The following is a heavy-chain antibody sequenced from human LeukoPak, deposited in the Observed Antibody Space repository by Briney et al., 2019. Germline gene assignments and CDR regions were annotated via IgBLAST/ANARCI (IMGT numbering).Heavy chain of an antibody. Sequence: SETLSLTCAVYGGSFSGYYWSWIRQPPGKGLEWIGEINHSGSTNYNPSLKSRVTISVDTSKNQFPLKLSSVTAADTAVYYCARFVRNCSSTSCLIWGQGTMVTVSS. V-gene: IGHV4-34*01. CDR3: ARFVRNCSSTSCLI. J-gene: IGHJ3*02. CDR1: GGSFSGYY. D-gene: IGHD2-2*01. CDR2: INHSGST.